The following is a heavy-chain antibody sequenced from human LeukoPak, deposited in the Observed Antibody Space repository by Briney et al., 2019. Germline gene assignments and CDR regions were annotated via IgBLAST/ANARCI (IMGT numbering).Heavy chain of an antibody. D-gene: IGHD3-22*01. V-gene: IGHV3-43D*03. CDR2: ISWDGDST. J-gene: IGHJ4*02. CDR3: ATAPYDSIGIFDY. CDR1: GLTFDDYA. Sequence: PGGSLRLSCAASGLTFDDYAMHWVRQAPGKGLECVSLISWDGDSTYYADSVKGRFTISRDNYKNSLYLQMNSLRTEDTALYYCATAPYDSIGIFDYWGQGTLVTVSS.